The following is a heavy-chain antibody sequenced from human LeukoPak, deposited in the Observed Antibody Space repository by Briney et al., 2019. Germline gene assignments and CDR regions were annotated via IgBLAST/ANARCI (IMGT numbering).Heavy chain of an antibody. CDR3: ARDRLANEGLQLYDF. J-gene: IGHJ4*02. Sequence: GGSLNLTCVGSGFMFRDYSIGWFRQAPGKGLEWISHISGSGFSKYDADSVKGRHTISRDNAKGSVFLQMNSLRAEDTAVYYCARDRLANEGLQLYDFGGQGTLVTVSS. V-gene: IGHV3-11*04. CDR2: ISGSGFSK. D-gene: IGHD5-24*01. CDR1: GFMFRDYS.